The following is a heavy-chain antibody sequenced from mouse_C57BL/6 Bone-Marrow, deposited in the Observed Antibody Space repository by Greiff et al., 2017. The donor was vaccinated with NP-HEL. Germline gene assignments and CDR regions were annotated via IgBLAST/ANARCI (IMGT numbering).Heavy chain of an antibody. CDR2: IHPNSGST. CDR1: GYTFPSYW. CDR3: ARFVGYFDY. V-gene: IGHV1-64*01. J-gene: IGHJ2*01. Sequence: LQQPGAELVKPGASVKLSCKASGYTFPSYWMHWVKQRPGQGLEWIGMIHPNSGSTNYNEKFKSKATLTVDKSSSTAYMQLSSLTSEDSAVYYCARFVGYFDYWGQGTTLTVSS.